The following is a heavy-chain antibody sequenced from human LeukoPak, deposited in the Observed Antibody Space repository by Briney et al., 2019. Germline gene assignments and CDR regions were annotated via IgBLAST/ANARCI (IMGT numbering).Heavy chain of an antibody. CDR3: AKEGYSSSTRCYWFDY. J-gene: IGHJ5*01. CDR2: ISWNSGSI. Sequence: GRSLRLSCAASGFTFDDYAMHGVRQAPGKGLEWVSGISWNSGSIGYADSVKGRFTISRDNAKKSLYLKMNSLRAEDTALYYRAKEGYSSSTRCYWFDYWGQGTLVTASS. D-gene: IGHD2-2*01. CDR1: GFTFDDYA. V-gene: IGHV3-9*01.